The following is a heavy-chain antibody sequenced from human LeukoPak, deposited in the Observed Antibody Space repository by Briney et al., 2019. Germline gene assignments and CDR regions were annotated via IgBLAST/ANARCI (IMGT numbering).Heavy chain of an antibody. D-gene: IGHD5-12*01. Sequence: GASVKVSCKASGYTFTSYGISRVRQAPGQGLEWMGWISAYNGNTNYAQKLQGRVTMTTDTSTSTAYMELRSLRSDDTAVYYCARAGGGYQGFWYFDLWGRGTLVTVSS. CDR2: ISAYNGNT. V-gene: IGHV1-18*01. CDR3: ARAGGGYQGFWYFDL. CDR1: GYTFTSYG. J-gene: IGHJ2*01.